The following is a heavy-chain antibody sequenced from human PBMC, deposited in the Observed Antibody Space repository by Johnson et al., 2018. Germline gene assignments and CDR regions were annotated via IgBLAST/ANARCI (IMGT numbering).Heavy chain of an antibody. CDR2: IYTSGDP. CDR3: ARDGAGGGYPDY. J-gene: IGHJ4*02. Sequence: QVQLQESGPGLVKPSQTLSLTCTVSGGSITSGNNAWSWIRQPAGKGLEWVGRIYTSGDPNYNPSLKGRVTMSLDASKNQFSLKLNSVTAADTAVYYCARDGAGGGYPDYWGQGTLVTISS. CDR1: GGSITSGNNA. D-gene: IGHD3-22*01. V-gene: IGHV4-61*02.